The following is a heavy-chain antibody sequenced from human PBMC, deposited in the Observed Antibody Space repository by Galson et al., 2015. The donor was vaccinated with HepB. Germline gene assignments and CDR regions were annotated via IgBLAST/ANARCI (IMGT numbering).Heavy chain of an antibody. CDR2: ISSSGSTI. J-gene: IGHJ1*01. CDR1: GSTFSDYY. D-gene: IGHD4-17*01. CDR3: ARGSGSRTTVATLGLGPN. V-gene: IGHV3-11*01. Sequence: SLRLSCAASGSTFSDYYMSWIRQAPGKGLEWVSYISSSGSTIYYADSVKGRFTISRDNAKNSLYLQMNSLRAEDTAVYYCARGSGSRTTVATLGLGPNSGPRTLVTAAS.